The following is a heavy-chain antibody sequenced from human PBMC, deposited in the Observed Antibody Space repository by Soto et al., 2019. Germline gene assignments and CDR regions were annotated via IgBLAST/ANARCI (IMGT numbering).Heavy chain of an antibody. D-gene: IGHD3-22*01. J-gene: IGHJ3*02. CDR1: GYTLTELS. CDR3: ATNIKEWLLLPAAFDI. Sequence: ASVKVSCKVSGYTLTELSMHWVRQAPGKGLEWMGGFDPEDGETIYAQKFQGRVTMTEDTSTDTAYMGLSSLRSEDTAVYYCATNIKEWLLLPAAFDIWGQGTMVTVSS. CDR2: FDPEDGET. V-gene: IGHV1-24*01.